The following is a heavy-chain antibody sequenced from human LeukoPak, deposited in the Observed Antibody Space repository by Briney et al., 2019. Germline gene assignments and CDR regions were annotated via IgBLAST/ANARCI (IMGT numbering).Heavy chain of an antibody. Sequence: GASVKVSCKASGYTFIDYYMHWVRQAPGQGLEWMGWINPYSGGTNYAQKFQGRVTMTRDMSIRTVNMELNSLRSDDTAVYYCARRLSVYYDFWSGYYDAFDIWGQGTMVTVSS. V-gene: IGHV1-2*02. J-gene: IGHJ3*02. D-gene: IGHD3-3*01. CDR3: ARRLSVYYDFWSGYYDAFDI. CDR2: INPYSGGT. CDR1: GYTFIDYY.